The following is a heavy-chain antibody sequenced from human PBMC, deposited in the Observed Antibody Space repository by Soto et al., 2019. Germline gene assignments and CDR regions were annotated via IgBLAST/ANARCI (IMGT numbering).Heavy chain of an antibody. CDR1: GGTFSSYA. CDR3: ARFGSGYNWNDADYYYGMDV. Sequence: ASVKVSCKASGGTFSSYAISWVRQAPGQGLEWMGGIIPIFGTANYAQKFQGRVTTTADESTSTAYMELSSLRSEDTAVYYCARFGSGYNWNDADYYYGMDVWGQGTTVTVSS. J-gene: IGHJ6*02. D-gene: IGHD1-20*01. V-gene: IGHV1-69*13. CDR2: IIPIFGTA.